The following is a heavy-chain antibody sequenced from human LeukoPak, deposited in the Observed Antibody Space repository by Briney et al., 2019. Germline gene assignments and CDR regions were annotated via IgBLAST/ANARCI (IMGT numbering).Heavy chain of an antibody. CDR1: GGSISTYY. Sequence: SETLSLTCTVSGGSISTYYWSWIRQPPGKGLEWIGYIYYSGSTNYNPSLKSRVTISVDTSKNQFSLKLSSVTAADTAVYYCARSEVLRYFDWLLPDAFDIWGQGTMVTVSS. CDR3: ARSEVLRYFDWLLPDAFDI. V-gene: IGHV4-59*01. J-gene: IGHJ3*02. D-gene: IGHD3-9*01. CDR2: IYYSGST.